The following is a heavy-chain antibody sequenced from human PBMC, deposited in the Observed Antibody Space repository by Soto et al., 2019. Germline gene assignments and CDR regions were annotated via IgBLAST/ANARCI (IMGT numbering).Heavy chain of an antibody. V-gene: IGHV4-31*03. CDR1: GGSISSGGYY. CDR2: IYYSGST. J-gene: IGHJ6*02. CDR3: ARDFTDSSGPTLGMGV. Sequence: QVQLQESGPGLVKPSQTLSLTCTVSGGSISSGGYYWSWIRQHPGKGLEWIGYIYYSGSTYYNPSLKSRVTISVDTPKSQFSLKLSSVTAADTAVYYCARDFTDSSGPTLGMGVWGQGTTVTVSS. D-gene: IGHD6-19*01.